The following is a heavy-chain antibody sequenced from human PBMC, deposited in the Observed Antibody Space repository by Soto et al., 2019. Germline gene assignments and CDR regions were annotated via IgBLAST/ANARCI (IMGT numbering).Heavy chain of an antibody. J-gene: IGHJ4*02. D-gene: IGHD1-26*01. CDR1: GFMFSSYA. CDR2: KTYDGSNK. V-gene: IGHV3-30-3*01. Sequence: QVQLVESGGGVVQPGRSLRLSCAASGFMFSSYAMHWVRQAPGKGLEWVAVKTYDGSNKYYADSVKGRFTISRDNSKNTLYLQMNSLRAEDTAVYYCARAGGLQVDYWGQGTLVTVSS. CDR3: ARAGGLQVDY.